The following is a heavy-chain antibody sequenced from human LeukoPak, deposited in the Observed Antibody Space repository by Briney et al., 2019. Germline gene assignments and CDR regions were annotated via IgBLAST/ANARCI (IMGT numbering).Heavy chain of an antibody. Sequence: GGSLRLSCAASGFTVSSNYMSWVRQAPGKGLEWVSVIYSGGSTYYADSVKGRFTISRDNSKNTLYLQMNSLRAEDTAVYYCARDDSGYDYPYWGQGTLVTVSS. CDR1: GFTVSSNY. CDR3: ARDDSGYDYPY. J-gene: IGHJ4*02. CDR2: IYSGGST. V-gene: IGHV3-53*01. D-gene: IGHD5-12*01.